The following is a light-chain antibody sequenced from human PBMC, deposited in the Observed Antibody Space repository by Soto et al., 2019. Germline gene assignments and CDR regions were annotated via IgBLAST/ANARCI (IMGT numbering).Light chain of an antibody. V-gene: IGKV1-5*03. Sequence: DIQMTQSPSTLSASVGDRVTITCRASQSISYWLAWYQQKPGKAPNLLIYKASTLEIGVPSRFSGSGSGTEFTLTISSLQPDDFATYYCQHYNIYWTFGQGTKVEIK. J-gene: IGKJ1*01. CDR2: KAS. CDR3: QHYNIYWT. CDR1: QSISYW.